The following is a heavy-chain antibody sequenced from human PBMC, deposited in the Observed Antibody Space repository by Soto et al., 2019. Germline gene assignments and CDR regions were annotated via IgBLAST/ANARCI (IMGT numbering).Heavy chain of an antibody. CDR3: LTYIYGAPH. CDR1: GGTFTSYT. D-gene: IGHD5-18*01. J-gene: IGHJ4*02. CDR2: IIPVLGLA. Sequence: QVQLVQSGAEVKKPGSSVKVSCKASGGTFTSYTISWVRQAPGQGLEWMGRIIPVLGLANYAQKFQGTVTITADKSTSTAYMELSSLRYEDTAVYYCLTYIYGAPHWGQGTLVTVSS. V-gene: IGHV1-69*02.